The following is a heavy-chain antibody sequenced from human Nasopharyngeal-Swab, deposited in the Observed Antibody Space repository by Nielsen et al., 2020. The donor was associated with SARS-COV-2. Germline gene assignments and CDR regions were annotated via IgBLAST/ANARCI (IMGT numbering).Heavy chain of an antibody. CDR1: GFTFSSYA. CDR3: AVTASTSRFLDY. Sequence: GESLKISCAASGFTFSSYAMSWVRQAPGKGLEWVSAISGSGGSTYYADSVKGRFTISRDNSKNTLYLQMNSLRAEDTAVYYCAVTASTSRFLDYWGQGTLVTVSS. CDR2: ISGSGGST. V-gene: IGHV3-23*01. D-gene: IGHD2-21*02. J-gene: IGHJ4*02.